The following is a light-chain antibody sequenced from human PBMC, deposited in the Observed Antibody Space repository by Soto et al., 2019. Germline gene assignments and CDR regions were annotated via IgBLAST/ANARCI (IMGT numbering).Light chain of an antibody. J-gene: IGKJ1*01. CDR2: GAS. CDR3: QQYNNGPPWA. V-gene: IGKV3-15*01. Sequence: IMMTQSPATLSVSPKERATLSCRASQSVSINLAWYQQKPGQAPRLLIYGASTRATGIPARFSGSGSGTEFTLTISSLQSEDFAVYYCQQYNNGPPWAFGQGTKVDIK. CDR1: QSVSIN.